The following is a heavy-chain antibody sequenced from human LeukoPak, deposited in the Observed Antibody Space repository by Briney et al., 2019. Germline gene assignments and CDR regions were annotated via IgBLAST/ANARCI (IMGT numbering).Heavy chain of an antibody. CDR1: GFTFSSYA. CDR3: ARDGPRTYIRDGMDV. J-gene: IGHJ6*02. Sequence: GGSLRLSYAASGFTFSSYAMHWVRQAPGKGLEWVAVISYDGSNKYYADSVKGRFTISRDNAKNSLYLQMNSLRAEDTAVYYCARDGPRTYIRDGMDVWGQGTTVTVSS. D-gene: IGHD3-3*02. CDR2: ISYDGSNK. V-gene: IGHV3-30-3*01.